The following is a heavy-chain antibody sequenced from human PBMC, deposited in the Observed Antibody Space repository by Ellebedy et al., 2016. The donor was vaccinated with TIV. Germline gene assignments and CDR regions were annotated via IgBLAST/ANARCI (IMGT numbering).Heavy chain of an antibody. J-gene: IGHJ4*02. CDR1: GYTFTSYY. D-gene: IGHD3-22*01. CDR3: ARGGADYYDSSGYSDWGIDY. Sequence: ASVKVSXKASGYTFTSYYMHWVRQAPGQGLEWMGIINPSGGSTSYAQKFQGRVTMTRDTSTSTVYMELSSLRSEDTAVYYCARGGADYYDSSGYSDWGIDYWGQGTLVTVSS. V-gene: IGHV1-46*01. CDR2: INPSGGST.